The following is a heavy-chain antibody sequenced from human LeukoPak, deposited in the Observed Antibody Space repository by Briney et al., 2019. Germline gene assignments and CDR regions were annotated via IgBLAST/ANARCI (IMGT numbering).Heavy chain of an antibody. J-gene: IGHJ3*02. Sequence: GGSLRLSCAASGFTFDDYAMHWVRQAPGKGLEWVSGISWNSGSIGYADSVKGRFTISRDNAKNSLYLQMNSLRAEDTAVYYCAKGSGSYYPDAFDIWGQGTMVTVSS. CDR3: AKGSGSYYPDAFDI. V-gene: IGHV3-9*01. D-gene: IGHD1-26*01. CDR1: GFTFDDYA. CDR2: ISWNSGSI.